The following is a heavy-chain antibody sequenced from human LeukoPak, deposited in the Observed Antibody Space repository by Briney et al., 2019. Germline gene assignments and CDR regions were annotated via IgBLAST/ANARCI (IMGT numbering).Heavy chain of an antibody. CDR2: ISYDGSNK. V-gene: IGHV3-30*18. D-gene: IGHD2-21*02. Sequence: GGSLRLSCAASGFTFSSYSMNWVRQAPGKGLEWVAVISYDGSNKYYADSVKGRFTISRDNSKNTLYLQMNSLRAEDTAVYYCAKNVVGGDCYSYWGQGTLVTVSS. J-gene: IGHJ4*02. CDR3: AKNVVGGDCYSY. CDR1: GFTFSSYS.